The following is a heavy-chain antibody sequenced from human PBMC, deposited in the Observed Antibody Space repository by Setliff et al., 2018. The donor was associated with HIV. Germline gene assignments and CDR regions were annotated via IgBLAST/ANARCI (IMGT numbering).Heavy chain of an antibody. V-gene: IGHV1-69*13. CDR3: ASPWGGSYYYYGMDV. Sequence: GASVKVSCKASGGIFNSFAISWVRQAPGQGLEWMGGIIPISGTANYAQKFQGRVTITADESTSTAYMELSSLRSEDTAVYYCASPWGGSYYYYGMDVWGQGTTGTVSS. J-gene: IGHJ6*02. D-gene: IGHD3-16*01. CDR1: GGIFNSFA. CDR2: IIPISGTA.